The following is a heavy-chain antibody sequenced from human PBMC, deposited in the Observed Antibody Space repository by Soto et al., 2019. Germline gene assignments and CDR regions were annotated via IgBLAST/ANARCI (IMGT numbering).Heavy chain of an antibody. CDR2: INAGNGNT. V-gene: IGHV1-3*05. D-gene: IGHD5-12*01. CDR3: ARVSGYYLPDY. CDR1: GYTFSNYA. J-gene: IGHJ4*02. Sequence: QVQLVQSGAEEKKPGASVKVSCKASGYTFSNYAMHWVRQARGQRLEWMGWINAGNGNTKYSQKFQGRLTITRDTSASTAYMELSSLRSEDTAVYYCARVSGYYLPDYWGQGTLVTVSS.